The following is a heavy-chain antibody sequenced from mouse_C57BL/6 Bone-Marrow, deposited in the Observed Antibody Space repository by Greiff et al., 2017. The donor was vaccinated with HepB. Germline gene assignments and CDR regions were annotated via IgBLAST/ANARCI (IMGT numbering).Heavy chain of an antibody. D-gene: IGHD4-1*01. CDR3: ARRGNWDEGY. J-gene: IGHJ2*01. CDR1: GYTFTSYW. CDR2: IDPSDSYT. V-gene: IGHV1-59*01. Sequence: QVQLQQPGAELVRPGTSVKLSCKASGYTFTSYWMHWVKQRPGQGLEWIGVIDPSDSYTNYNQKFKGKATLTVDTSSSTAYMQLSSLTSEDSAVYYCARRGNWDEGYWGQGTTLTVSS.